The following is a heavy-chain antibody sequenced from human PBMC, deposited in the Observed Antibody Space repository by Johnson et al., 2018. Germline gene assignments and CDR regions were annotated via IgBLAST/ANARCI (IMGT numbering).Heavy chain of an antibody. V-gene: IGHV3-13*01. Sequence: VQLVQSGGGLVHPGGSLRLSCAASGFAFSTYDMHWVRQTTGKGLEWVSAIGTKGDTYYPGSVKGRFTISKEDAKNALYLQMNSLGAGDTAVYYCASGGRYVPLPGPLDVFVVWRQGTRVTVSS. J-gene: IGHJ3*01. CDR2: IGTKGDT. D-gene: IGHD3-16*01. CDR1: GFAFSTYD. CDR3: ASGGRYVPLPGPLDVFVV.